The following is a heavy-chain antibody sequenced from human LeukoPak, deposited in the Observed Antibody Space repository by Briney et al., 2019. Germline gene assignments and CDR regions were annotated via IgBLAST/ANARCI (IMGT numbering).Heavy chain of an antibody. J-gene: IGHJ4*02. Sequence: GGSLRLSCAASGFTFSSYWMNWVRQAPGKGLEWVANTNQDGSEKYYVDSVKGRFTISRDNAENSLDLQMNRLRAEDTAVYYCARDHTVAGIVFDSWGQGTLVTVSS. D-gene: IGHD6-19*01. V-gene: IGHV3-7*01. CDR1: GFTFSSYW. CDR2: TNQDGSEK. CDR3: ARDHTVAGIVFDS.